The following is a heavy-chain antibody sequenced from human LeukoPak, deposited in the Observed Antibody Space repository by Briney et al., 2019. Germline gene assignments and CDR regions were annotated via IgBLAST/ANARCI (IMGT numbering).Heavy chain of an antibody. D-gene: IGHD2-21*01. CDR3: AYCGGDCSLDY. CDR1: GFTFRNYE. V-gene: IGHV3-48*03. J-gene: IGHJ4*02. Sequence: GGSLRLSCAASGFTFRNYEMNWVRQAPGKGLEWVSYISGGGSTIYYADSVKGRFTISRDNAKNSLFLQMNSLRAEDTAVYYCAYCGGDCSLDYWGQGTLVTVSS. CDR2: ISGGGSTI.